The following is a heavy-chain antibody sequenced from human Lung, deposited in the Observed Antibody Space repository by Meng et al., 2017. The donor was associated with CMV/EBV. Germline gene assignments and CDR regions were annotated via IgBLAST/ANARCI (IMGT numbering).Heavy chain of an antibody. J-gene: IGHJ4*02. CDR2: ISSSSSSI. V-gene: IGHV3-48*04. CDR1: GFTFNSYR. D-gene: IGHD2-2*02. Sequence: GEXXKISCAASGFTFNSYRMNWLRQAPGKGLEWVSYISSSSSSIYYTDSVKGRFTISRDNAKNSLYLEMNSLRVDDTGVYFCARDDGEGIVVVPAAISDYWXQGTXVTVSS. CDR3: ARDDGEGIVVVPAAISDY.